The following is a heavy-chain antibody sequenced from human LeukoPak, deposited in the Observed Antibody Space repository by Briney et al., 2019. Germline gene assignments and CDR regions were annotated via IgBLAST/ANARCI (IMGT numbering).Heavy chain of an antibody. D-gene: IGHD1-26*01. V-gene: IGHV4-4*07. CDR1: GGSMSSYY. CDR3: ARHGYSGSYFDY. J-gene: IGHJ4*02. CDR2: IHTSGTT. Sequence: SETLSLTCTVSGGSMSSYYWSFIRQSAGTGLEWLGRIHTSGTTWYNPSLKSRVTLSVDASKNQFSLGLTSVTAADTAVYYCARHGYSGSYFDYWGQGTLVTVSS.